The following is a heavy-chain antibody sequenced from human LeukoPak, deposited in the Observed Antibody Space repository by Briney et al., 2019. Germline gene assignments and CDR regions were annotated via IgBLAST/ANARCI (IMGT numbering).Heavy chain of an antibody. V-gene: IGHV3-53*01. Sequence: GGSLRLSCAASGFTVSSNLMTWVRQSPGRGLEWLSSSYSAGATYYADSVKGRFTISRDHSNNSVSLQMTNLRVEDTAIYYCARGTSRISWPGIDYWGQGTLVPVSS. CDR3: ARGTSRISWPGIDY. J-gene: IGHJ4*02. CDR2: SYSAGAT. D-gene: IGHD3-3*02. CDR1: GFTVSSNL.